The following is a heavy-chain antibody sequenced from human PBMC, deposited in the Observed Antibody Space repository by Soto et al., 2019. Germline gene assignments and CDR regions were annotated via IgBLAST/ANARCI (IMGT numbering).Heavy chain of an antibody. D-gene: IGHD1-26*01. J-gene: IGHJ3*02. CDR3: AREREARGAFDI. V-gene: IGHV3-30-3*01. CDR1: GFTFSSYA. CDR2: ISYDGSNK. Sequence: QVQLVESGGGVVQPGRSLRLSCAASGFTFSSYAMHWVRQAPGKGLEWVAVISYDGSNKYYADSVKGRFTISRDNSKNTLYLQMNSLRAEDTAVYYCAREREARGAFDIWGQWTMVTVSS.